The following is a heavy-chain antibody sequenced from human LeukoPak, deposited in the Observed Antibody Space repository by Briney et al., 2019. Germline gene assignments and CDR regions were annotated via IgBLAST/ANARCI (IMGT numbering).Heavy chain of an antibody. J-gene: IGHJ4*02. CDR1: GFTFSSYE. Sequence: GGSLRLSCAASGFTFSSYEMNWVRQAPGKGLEWVSVIYSGGSTYYADSVKGRFTLSRDNSKNTLYLQMNSLRAEDTAVYYCARDLGSSWFYWGQGTLVTVSS. CDR3: ARDLGSSWFY. D-gene: IGHD6-13*01. V-gene: IGHV3-53*01. CDR2: IYSGGST.